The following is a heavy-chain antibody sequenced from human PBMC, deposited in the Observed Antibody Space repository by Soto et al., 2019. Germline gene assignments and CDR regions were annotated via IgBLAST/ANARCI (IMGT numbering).Heavy chain of an antibody. V-gene: IGHV1-24*01. Sequence: ASVKVSCKVSGYTLTELSMHWVRQAPGKGLEWMGGFDPEDGETIYAQKFQGRVTMTEDTSTDTAYMELSSLRSEDTAVYYCATPWARRSMILFDIWGQGTMVTVSS. CDR3: ATPWARRSMILFDI. CDR2: FDPEDGET. J-gene: IGHJ3*02. D-gene: IGHD2-15*01. CDR1: GYTLTELS.